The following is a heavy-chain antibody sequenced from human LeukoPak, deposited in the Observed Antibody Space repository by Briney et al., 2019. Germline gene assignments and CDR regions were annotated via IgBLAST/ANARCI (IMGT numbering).Heavy chain of an antibody. V-gene: IGHV3-30*02. J-gene: IGHJ4*02. CDR2: IGYDGSNK. D-gene: IGHD2/OR15-2a*01. Sequence: GSLQLSFVASGFPFSSYCMHWVRPAPSQGLEGVSFIGYDGSNKYYADSVKGRLTISRDNSKNTLYLQMNSLRAEDTAVYYCANQDSTEYSYYFDFWGQGTLVTVSS. CDR1: GFPFSSYC. CDR3: ANQDSTEYSYYFDF.